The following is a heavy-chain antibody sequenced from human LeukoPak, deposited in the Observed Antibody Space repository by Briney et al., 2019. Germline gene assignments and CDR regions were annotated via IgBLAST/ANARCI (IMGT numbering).Heavy chain of an antibody. V-gene: IGHV4-4*07. CDR2: VYRTGDT. Sequence: SETLSLTCSVSGGSIGSYYWSWIRQPAGKGLEWIGRVYRTGDTNYNPSLKSRLTMSVDTSKNQISLRLRSVTAADTAVYYCARDDFEYSVHYGMDVWGQGTTVTVSS. D-gene: IGHD2/OR15-2a*01. CDR1: GGSIGSYY. J-gene: IGHJ6*02. CDR3: ARDDFEYSVHYGMDV.